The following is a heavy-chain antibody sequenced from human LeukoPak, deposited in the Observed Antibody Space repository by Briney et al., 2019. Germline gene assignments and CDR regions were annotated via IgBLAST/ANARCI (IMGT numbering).Heavy chain of an antibody. J-gene: IGHJ4*02. D-gene: IGHD3/OR15-3a*01. CDR3: ARMDWTYVSFDY. CDR2: IDWEDDK. V-gene: IGHV2-70*11. CDR1: GFSLDTDGMC. Sequence: SGPTLVKLTQTLTLTCTFSGFSLDTDGMCVSWMRQSPGKALEWLARIDWEDDKYYTSSLKTRLAISKDTSKNQVVLTMSNMEPVDTASYYCARMDWTYVSFDYWGQGILVTVSS.